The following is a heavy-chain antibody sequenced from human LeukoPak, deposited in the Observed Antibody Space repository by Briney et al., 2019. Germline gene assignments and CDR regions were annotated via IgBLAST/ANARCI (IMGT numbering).Heavy chain of an antibody. D-gene: IGHD6-19*01. V-gene: IGHV3-48*03. Sequence: GGSLRLSCAASGFTFSSYEMNWVRQAPGKGLEWVPYISSSGSTIYYADSVKGRFTISRDNAKNSLYLQMNSLRAEDTALYYCAKDIAYSSGWHAFDIWGQGTMVTVSS. J-gene: IGHJ3*02. CDR2: ISSSGSTI. CDR3: AKDIAYSSGWHAFDI. CDR1: GFTFSSYE.